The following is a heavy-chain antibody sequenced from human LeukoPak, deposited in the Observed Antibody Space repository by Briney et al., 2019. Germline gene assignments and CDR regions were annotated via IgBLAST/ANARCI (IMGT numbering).Heavy chain of an antibody. CDR2: IYYSGST. CDR3: ARYSSSSPSYYFDY. V-gene: IGHV4-39*07. D-gene: IGHD6-6*01. Sequence: PSETLSLTCTVSGGSIRGSSYFWGWIRQPPGKGLEWIGSIYYSGSTHYNPSLKSRVTISVDTSKNQFSLKLSSVTAADTAVYYCARYSSSSPSYYFDYWGQGTLVTVSS. J-gene: IGHJ4*02. CDR1: GGSIRGSSYF.